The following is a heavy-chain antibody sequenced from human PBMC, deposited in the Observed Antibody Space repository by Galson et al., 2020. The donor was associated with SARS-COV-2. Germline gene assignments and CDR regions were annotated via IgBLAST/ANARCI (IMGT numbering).Heavy chain of an antibody. J-gene: IGHJ4*02. V-gene: IGHV3-7*03. D-gene: IGHD2-21*02. Sequence: GGSLRLSCAASGFTFSSYWMSWVRQAPGKGLEWVANIKQDGSEKYYVDSVKGRFTISRDNAKNSLYLQMNSLRAEDTAVYYCARDRYGAPATANVPGLSVFDYWGQGTLVTVSS. CDR1: GFTFSSYW. CDR3: ARDRYGAPATANVPGLSVFDY. CDR2: IKQDGSEK.